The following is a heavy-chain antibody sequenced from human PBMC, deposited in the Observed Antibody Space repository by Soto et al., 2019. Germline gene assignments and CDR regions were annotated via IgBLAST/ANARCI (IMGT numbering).Heavy chain of an antibody. J-gene: IGHJ6*02. V-gene: IGHV3-53*01. D-gene: IGHD6-6*01. Sequence: PVGSVRLSCAASGFTVSSNYMSWVRQAPGKGLEWVSVIYSGGSTYYADSVKGRFTISRDNSKNTLYLQMNSLRAEDTAVYYCARDHAEYSSWGYYYYYGMDVWGQGTTVTVSS. CDR1: GFTVSSNY. CDR2: IYSGGST. CDR3: ARDHAEYSSWGYYYYYGMDV.